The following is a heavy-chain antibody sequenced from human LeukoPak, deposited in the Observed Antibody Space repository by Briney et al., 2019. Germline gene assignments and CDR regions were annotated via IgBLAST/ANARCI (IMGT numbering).Heavy chain of an antibody. V-gene: IGHV3-21*01. D-gene: IGHD4-17*01. CDR1: GFTFSSYS. CDR2: ISSSSSYI. J-gene: IGHJ6*02. Sequence: GGSLRLSCAASGFTFSSYSMNWVRQAPGKGLEWVSSISSSSSYIYYADSVKGRFTISRDNAKNSLYLQMNSLRAEDTAVYYCARVRGRISTVTTRPVYYGMDVWGQGTTVTVSS. CDR3: ARVRGRISTVTTRPVYYGMDV.